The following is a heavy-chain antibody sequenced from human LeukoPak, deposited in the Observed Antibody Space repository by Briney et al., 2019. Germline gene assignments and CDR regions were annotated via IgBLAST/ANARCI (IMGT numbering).Heavy chain of an antibody. CDR1: GFTFSSYE. V-gene: IGHV3-48*03. Sequence: GGSLGLSCAASGFTFSSYEMNWVRQAPGKGLEGVSYISSSGSTIYCADSVKGRFTISRDNAKNSLYLQMNSLRAEDTAVYYCAREDGDYVFGFDYWGQGTLVTVSS. CDR2: ISSSGSTI. J-gene: IGHJ4*02. CDR3: AREDGDYVFGFDY. D-gene: IGHD4-17*01.